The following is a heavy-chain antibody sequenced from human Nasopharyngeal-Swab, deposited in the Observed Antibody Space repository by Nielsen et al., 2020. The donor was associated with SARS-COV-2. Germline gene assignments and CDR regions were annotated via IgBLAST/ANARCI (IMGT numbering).Heavy chain of an antibody. CDR1: GYTFTGYY. J-gene: IGHJ3*02. V-gene: IGHV1-2*06. Sequence: ASVTVSCKASGYTFTGYYMHWVRQAHGQGLEWMGRINPNSGGTNYAQKFQGRVTMTRDTSISTAYMELSRLRSDDTAVYYCARDDLTAYDAFDIWGQGTMVTVSS. CDR2: INPNSGGT. D-gene: IGHD7-27*01. CDR3: ARDDLTAYDAFDI.